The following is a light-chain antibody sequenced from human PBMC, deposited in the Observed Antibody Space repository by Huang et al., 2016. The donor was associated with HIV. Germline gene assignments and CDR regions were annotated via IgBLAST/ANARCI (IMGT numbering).Light chain of an antibody. CDR2: GAT. CDR1: QRVSTDY. Sequence: ETVLTQSPGILSLSPGERVTLSCRASQRVSTDYLAWYQQKPGQAPRRLIHGATVRATGIPDRFSGSGSGTDFTLTINRLEPEDFALYYCQQYGNSPLTFGGGTEVEIK. V-gene: IGKV3-20*01. J-gene: IGKJ4*01. CDR3: QQYGNSPLT.